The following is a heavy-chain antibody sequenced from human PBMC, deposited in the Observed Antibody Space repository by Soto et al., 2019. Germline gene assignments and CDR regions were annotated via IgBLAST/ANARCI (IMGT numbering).Heavy chain of an antibody. CDR2: IVVGSGNT. Sequence: SVKVSCKASGFTFTSSAVQWVRQARGQRLEWIGWIVVGSGNTNYAQKFQERVTITRDMSTSTAYMELSSLRSEDTAVYYCAADLSSGGYGMDVWGQGTTVTVSS. CDR3: AADLSSGGYGMDV. D-gene: IGHD3-10*01. J-gene: IGHJ6*02. CDR1: GFTFTSSA. V-gene: IGHV1-58*01.